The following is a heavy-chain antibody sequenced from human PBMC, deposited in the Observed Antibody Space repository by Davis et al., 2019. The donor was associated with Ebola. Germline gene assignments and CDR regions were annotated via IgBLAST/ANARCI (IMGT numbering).Heavy chain of an antibody. CDR3: ACGGSWNYFDY. J-gene: IGHJ4*02. Sequence: ASVKVSCKASGYTFTNYDINWVRQATGQGLEWMGWMNPNSGNTGYAQKFQGRVTMTRDTSTTTVYMELSSLRSEDTAVYYCACGGSWNYFDYWGQGTLVTVSS. D-gene: IGHD1-26*01. CDR2: MNPNSGNT. CDR1: GYTFTNYD. V-gene: IGHV1-8*01.